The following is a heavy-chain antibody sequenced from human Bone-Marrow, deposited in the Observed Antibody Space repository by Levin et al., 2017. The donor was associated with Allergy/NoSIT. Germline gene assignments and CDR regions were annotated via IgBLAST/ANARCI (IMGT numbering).Heavy chain of an antibody. CDR2: IYPSDSDT. V-gene: IGHV5-51*01. J-gene: IGHJ6*04. CDR1: GYSFTSYW. CDR3: ARHLHFVVPSFYSGLDV. D-gene: IGHD2-15*01. Sequence: LGESLKISCKTSGYSFTSYWIAWVRQVPGKGLEWMGIIYPSDSDTIYSPSFQGQVSISADKSTKTAHLQWTSLRASDSAVYFCARHLHFVVPSFYSGLDVWGTGTTVLVSA.